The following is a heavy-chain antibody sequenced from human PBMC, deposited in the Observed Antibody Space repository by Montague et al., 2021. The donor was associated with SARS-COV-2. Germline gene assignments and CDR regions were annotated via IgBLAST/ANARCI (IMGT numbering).Heavy chain of an antibody. CDR1: GGSISSSSYY. CDR2: IYYSGST. D-gene: IGHD2-15*01. CDR3: ARAAPGYWGFVVVVAAHFDY. Sequence: SETLSLTCTVSGGSISSSSYYWGWIRQPPGKGLEWIGSIYYSGSTYYNPSLKSRVTISVDTSKNQFSLKLRSVTAADTAVYYCARAAPGYWGFVVVVAAHFDYWGQGTLVTVSS. J-gene: IGHJ4*02. V-gene: IGHV4-39*07.